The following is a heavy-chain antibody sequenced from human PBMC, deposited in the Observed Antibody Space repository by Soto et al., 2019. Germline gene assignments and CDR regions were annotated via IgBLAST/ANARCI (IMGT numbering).Heavy chain of an antibody. D-gene: IGHD5-12*01. J-gene: IGHJ4*02. Sequence: GGSLRLSCAASGFTVSSNYMSWVRQAPGKGLEWVSVIYSGGSTYYADSVKGRFTISRDNSKNTLYLQMNSLRAEDTAVYYCAREVVQGGYDSFDYWGQGTLVTVSS. V-gene: IGHV3-53*01. CDR3: AREVVQGGYDSFDY. CDR2: IYSGGST. CDR1: GFTVSSNY.